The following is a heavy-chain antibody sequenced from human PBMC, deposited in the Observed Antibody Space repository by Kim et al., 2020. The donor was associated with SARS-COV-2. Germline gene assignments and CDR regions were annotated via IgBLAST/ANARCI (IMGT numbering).Heavy chain of an antibody. Sequence: GGSLRLSCAASGFTFSSYAMSWVRQAPGKGLEWVSAISGSGGSTYYADSVKGRFTISRDNSKNTLYLQMNSLRAEDTAVYYCAKRGTYYDFWSGYYEGAACDYWGQGTLVTVSS. D-gene: IGHD3-3*01. CDR3: AKRGTYYDFWSGYYEGAACDY. J-gene: IGHJ4*02. CDR1: GFTFSSYA. V-gene: IGHV3-23*01. CDR2: ISGSGGST.